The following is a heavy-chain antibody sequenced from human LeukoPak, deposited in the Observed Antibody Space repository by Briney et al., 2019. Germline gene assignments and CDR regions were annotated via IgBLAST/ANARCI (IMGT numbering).Heavy chain of an antibody. J-gene: IGHJ4*02. CDR3: ARGRGYCSSTSCSYYFDY. D-gene: IGHD2-2*01. Sequence: PSETLSLTCTVSGGSISSYYWSWIRQPPGKGLEWIGYIYYSGSTYYNPSLKSRVTISVDRSKNQFSLKLSSVTAADTAVYYCARGRGYCSSTSCSYYFDYWGQGTLVTVSS. CDR2: IYYSGST. CDR1: GGSISSYY. V-gene: IGHV4-59*12.